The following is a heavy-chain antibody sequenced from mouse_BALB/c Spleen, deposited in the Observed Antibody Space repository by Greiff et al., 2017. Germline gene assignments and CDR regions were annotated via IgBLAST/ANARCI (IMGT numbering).Heavy chain of an antibody. CDR2: IWAGGST. CDR3: ARENSRYFDV. J-gene: IGHJ1*01. Sequence: VQLQESGPGLVAPSQSLSITCTVSGFSLTSYGVHWVRQPPGKGLEWLGVIWAGGSTNYNSALMSRLSISKDNSKSQVFLKMNSLQTDDTAMYYCARENSRYFDVWGAGTTVTVSS. V-gene: IGHV2-9*02. CDR1: GFSLTSYG.